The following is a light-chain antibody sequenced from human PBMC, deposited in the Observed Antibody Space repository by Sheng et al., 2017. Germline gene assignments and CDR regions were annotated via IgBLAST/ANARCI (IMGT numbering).Light chain of an antibody. Sequence: SYELTQPPSVSVSPGQTASITCSGDKLGDKYASWYQQKPGQSPVLLIYQDTKRPSGIPERFSGSNSGNTATLTISGTQAMDEADYYCQAWDSNTFYVFGTGTKVTVL. J-gene: IGLJ1*01. V-gene: IGLV3-1*01. CDR3: QAWDSNTFYV. CDR1: KLGDKY. CDR2: QDT.